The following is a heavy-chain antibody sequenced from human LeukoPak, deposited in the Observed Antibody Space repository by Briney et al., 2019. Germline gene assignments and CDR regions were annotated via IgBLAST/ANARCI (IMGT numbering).Heavy chain of an antibody. CDR1: GGSISSSSYY. CDR3: ARLVQFYGSGIPSYAFDI. V-gene: IGHV4-39*01. CDR2: IYYSGST. J-gene: IGHJ3*02. D-gene: IGHD3-10*01. Sequence: SETLSLTCTVSGGSISSSSYYWGWIRQPPGKGLEWIGSIYYSGSTYYNPSLKSRVTISVDTSKNQFSLKLSSVTAADTAVYYCARLVQFYGSGIPSYAFDIWGQGTMVTVSS.